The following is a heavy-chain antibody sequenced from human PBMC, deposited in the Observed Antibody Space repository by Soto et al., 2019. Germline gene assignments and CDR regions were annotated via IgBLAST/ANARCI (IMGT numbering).Heavy chain of an antibody. CDR2: IKSKTDGGTT. J-gene: IGHJ4*02. D-gene: IGHD3-3*01. CDR1: GFTFSNAW. Sequence: GSLRLSCAASGFTFSNAWMSWVRQAPGKGLEWVGRIKSKTDGGTTDYAAPVKGRFTISRDDSKNTLYLQMNSLKTEDTAVYYCTTDTSDFWSGYYTGKGFDYWGQGTRVNVSS. V-gene: IGHV3-15*01. CDR3: TTDTSDFWSGYYTGKGFDY.